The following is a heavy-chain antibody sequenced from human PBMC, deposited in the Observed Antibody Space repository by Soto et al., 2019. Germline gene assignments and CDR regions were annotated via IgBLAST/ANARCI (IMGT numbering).Heavy chain of an antibody. D-gene: IGHD2-2*01. CDR2: IYYSGST. V-gene: IGHV4-59*12. CDR3: AREGEGHCISSSCLNWFDP. CDR1: GGSISSYY. Sequence: SETLSLTCTVSGGSISSYYWSWIRQPPGKGLEWIGYIYYSGSTNYNPSLKSRVTISVDTSKNSLYLQMNSLRDEDTAVYYCAREGEGHCISSSCLNWFDPWGQGTMVTVSS. J-gene: IGHJ5*02.